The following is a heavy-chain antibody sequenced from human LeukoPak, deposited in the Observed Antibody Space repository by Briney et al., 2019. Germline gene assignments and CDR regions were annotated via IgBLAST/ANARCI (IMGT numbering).Heavy chain of an antibody. CDR3: ARAYCGGDCYRYYFDY. CDR2: IIPILDIA. J-gene: IGHJ4*02. Sequence: ASVKVSCKASGGTFSSYAISWVRQAPGQGLEWMGRIIPILDIANYAQKFQGRATITADKSTSTAYMELSSLRSEDTAVYYCARAYCGGDCYRYYFDYWGQGTLVTVSS. CDR1: GGTFSSYA. V-gene: IGHV1-69*04. D-gene: IGHD2-21*02.